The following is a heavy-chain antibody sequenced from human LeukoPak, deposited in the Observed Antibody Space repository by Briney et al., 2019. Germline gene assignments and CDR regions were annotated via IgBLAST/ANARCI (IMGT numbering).Heavy chain of an antibody. CDR3: AREMVYYDSSGEAFDI. D-gene: IGHD3-22*01. CDR1: GGSLTSYY. Sequence: PSETLSLTCTVSGGSLTSYYWSWIRQPPGKGPEWIGYIYYSGSTNYNPSLKSRVTISVDTFKNQFSLKLSSVTAADTAVYYCAREMVYYDSSGEAFDIWGQGTMVTVSS. J-gene: IGHJ3*02. V-gene: IGHV4-59*01. CDR2: IYYSGST.